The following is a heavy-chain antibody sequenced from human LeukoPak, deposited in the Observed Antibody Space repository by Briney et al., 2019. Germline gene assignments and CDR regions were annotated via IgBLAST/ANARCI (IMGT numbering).Heavy chain of an antibody. J-gene: IGHJ4*01. D-gene: IGHD1-26*01. CDR2: INDNGGQR. CDR1: GFAFKNYA. V-gene: IGHV3-23*01. Sequence: GGFLRLSCAASGFAFKNYAMTWVRQAPGKGLQWVSNINDNGGQRHYADYVKGRFTISRDNSKNTLFLQMDSLRAEDTAVYYCAKTQWKVGATDYFDYWGHGILVTVSS. CDR3: AKTQWKVGATDYFDY.